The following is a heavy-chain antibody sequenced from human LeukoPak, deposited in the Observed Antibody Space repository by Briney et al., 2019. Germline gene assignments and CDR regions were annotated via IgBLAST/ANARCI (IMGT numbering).Heavy chain of an antibody. Sequence: ASVKVSCKASGYTFTSYDINWVRQATGQGLEWMGWMNPNSGNTGYAQKFQGRVTMTRNTSISTANMELSSLRSEDTAVYYCARGGRGGFWSGYFSVVYYFDYWGQGTLVTVSS. CDR2: MNPNSGNT. CDR1: GYTFTSYD. CDR3: ARGGRGGFWSGYFSVVYYFDY. V-gene: IGHV1-8*01. J-gene: IGHJ4*02. D-gene: IGHD3-3*01.